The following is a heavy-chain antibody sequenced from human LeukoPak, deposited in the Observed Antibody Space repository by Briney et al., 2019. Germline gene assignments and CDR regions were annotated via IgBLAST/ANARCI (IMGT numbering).Heavy chain of an antibody. CDR1: GFTFSSYS. Sequence: GGSLRLSCAASGFTFSSYSMNWVRQAPGKGLEWVSSISSSSSYIYYADSVKGRFTISRDNAKNSLYLQMNSLRAEDTAVYYCARDIPRDIVVVVAANGDNWFDPWGQGTQVTVAS. CDR3: ARDIPRDIVVVVAANGDNWFDP. V-gene: IGHV3-21*01. CDR2: ISSSSSYI. J-gene: IGHJ5*02. D-gene: IGHD2-15*01.